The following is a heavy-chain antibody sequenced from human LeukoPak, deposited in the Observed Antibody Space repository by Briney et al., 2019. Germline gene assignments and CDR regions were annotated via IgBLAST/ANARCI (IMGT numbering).Heavy chain of an antibody. CDR1: GYTFTSYY. CDR2: INPSGGST. V-gene: IGHV1-46*01. CDR3: AKGGLITGTRPGLDY. Sequence: GASVKVSCKASGYTFTSYYMHWVRQAPGQGLEWMGIINPSGGSTSYAQKFQGRVTMTRDTSTSTVYMELSSLRSEDTAVYYCAKGGLITGTRPGLDYWGQGTLVTVSS. D-gene: IGHD1-20*01. J-gene: IGHJ4*01.